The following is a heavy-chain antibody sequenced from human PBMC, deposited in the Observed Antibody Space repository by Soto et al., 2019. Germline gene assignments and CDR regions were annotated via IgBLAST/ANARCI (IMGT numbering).Heavy chain of an antibody. D-gene: IGHD4-17*01. J-gene: IGHJ4*02. CDR2: INVGNGIT. Sequence: ASVKVSCKASGYIFTKYALHWVRQAPGQRLEWMGWINVGNGITKLSQKFQDRVTITRDTSASTAYMELSSLRSEDTAVYYCTRDPGSHGDQTYYFDYWGQGTLVTVSS. CDR3: TRDPGSHGDQTYYFDY. V-gene: IGHV1-3*01. CDR1: GYIFTKYA.